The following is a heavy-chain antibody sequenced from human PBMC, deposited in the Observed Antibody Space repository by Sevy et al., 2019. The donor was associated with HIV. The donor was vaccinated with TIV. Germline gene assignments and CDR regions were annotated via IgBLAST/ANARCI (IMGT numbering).Heavy chain of an antibody. J-gene: IGHJ5*02. V-gene: IGHV1-46*03. CDR3: TREGSSATKNNWFDP. CDR2: INPSGGST. CDR1: GYTFTSYY. Sequence: ASVKVSCKASGYTFTSYYMHWVRQAPGQGVEWMGIINPSGGSTSYAQKFQGRVTMTRDTSTSTVYMELSSLRSEDTAVYYCTREGSSATKNNWFDPLGQGTLVTVSS. D-gene: IGHD6-6*01.